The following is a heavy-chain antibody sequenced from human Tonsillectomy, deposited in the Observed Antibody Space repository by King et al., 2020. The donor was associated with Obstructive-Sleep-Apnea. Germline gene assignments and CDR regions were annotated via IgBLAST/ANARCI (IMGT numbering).Heavy chain of an antibody. CDR2: ISWNSGTI. V-gene: IGHV3-9*01. D-gene: IGHD3-10*01. CDR3: VKGDYGSGQSGGDV. Sequence: VQLVESGGGLVQPGRSLRLSCAVSGFTFDDYAMHWVRQAPGKGLEWVSGISWNSGTIGFVDSVKGRFTISRDNAKNSLLLQMNSLRAEDTALYYCVKGDYGSGQSGGDVWGQGTTVTVSS. CDR1: GFTFDDYA. J-gene: IGHJ6*02.